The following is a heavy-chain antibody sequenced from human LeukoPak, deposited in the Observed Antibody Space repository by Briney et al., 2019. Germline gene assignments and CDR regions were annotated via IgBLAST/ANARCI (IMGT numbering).Heavy chain of an antibody. CDR1: GDSVSSNSAA. J-gene: IGHJ4*02. CDR2: TYYRSKWYN. CDR3: ARGRALIAAAGFTNFDY. D-gene: IGHD6-13*01. V-gene: IGHV6-1*01. Sequence: SQTLSLTCAISGDSVSSNSAAWNWIRQSPSKGLEWLGRTYYRSKWYNDYAVSVKSRITINPDTSKNQFSLQLNSVPPEDTAVYYCARGRALIAAAGFTNFDYWGQGTLVTVSS.